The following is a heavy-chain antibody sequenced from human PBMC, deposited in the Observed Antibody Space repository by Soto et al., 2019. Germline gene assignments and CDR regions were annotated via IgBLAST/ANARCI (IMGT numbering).Heavy chain of an antibody. CDR3: AKNQERELPRVIDF. V-gene: IGHV3-23*01. CDR2: MSGSSSTT. Sequence: LRLSCATSGLTFSNYAMSWVRQAPGGGLEWVSSMSGSSSTTYYADSVRGRFTISRDRSKNTLYLQMSSLRAEDTALYYCAKNQERELPRVIDFWGQGTLVTV. D-gene: IGHD1-7*01. CDR1: GLTFSNYA. J-gene: IGHJ4*02.